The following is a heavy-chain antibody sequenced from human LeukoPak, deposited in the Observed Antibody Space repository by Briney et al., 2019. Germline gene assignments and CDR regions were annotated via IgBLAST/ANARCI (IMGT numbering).Heavy chain of an antibody. CDR2: INHSGST. Sequence: SETLSLTCTVSGGSISSYYWSWIRQPPGKGLEWIGEINHSGSTNYNPSLKSRVTISVDTSKNQFSLKLSSVTAADTAVYYCARTPNYYYYYGMDVWGQGTTVTVSS. D-gene: IGHD2-15*01. V-gene: IGHV4-34*01. CDR3: ARTPNYYYYYGMDV. J-gene: IGHJ6*02. CDR1: GGSISSYY.